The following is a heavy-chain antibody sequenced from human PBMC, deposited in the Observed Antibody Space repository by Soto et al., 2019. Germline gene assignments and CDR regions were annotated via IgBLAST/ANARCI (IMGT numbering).Heavy chain of an antibody. D-gene: IGHD1-26*01. V-gene: IGHV3-23*01. CDR2: ISGSGGST. CDR3: AKFRVGATSNDAFDI. J-gene: IGHJ3*02. CDR1: GFTFSSYA. Sequence: PGGSLRLSCAASGFTFSSYAMSWVRQAPGKGLEWVSAISGSGGSTYYADSVKGRFTISRDNSKNTLYLQMNSLRAGDTAVYYCAKFRVGATSNDAFDIWGQGTMVTVSS.